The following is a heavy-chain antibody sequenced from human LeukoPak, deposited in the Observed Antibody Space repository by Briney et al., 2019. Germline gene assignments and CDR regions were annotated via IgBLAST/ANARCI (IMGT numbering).Heavy chain of an antibody. CDR1: GFTFDYYA. CDR3: AKDMIPYGSGSYPFDY. J-gene: IGHJ4*02. Sequence: GRSLRLSCAASGFTFDYYAMHWVRQAPGKGLEWVSGISWKSGRIGYVDSVKGRFTISRDNAKNSLYLQMNSLRAEDTALYYCAKDMIPYGSGSYPFDYWGQGTLVTVSS. V-gene: IGHV3-9*01. D-gene: IGHD3-10*01. CDR2: ISWKSGRI.